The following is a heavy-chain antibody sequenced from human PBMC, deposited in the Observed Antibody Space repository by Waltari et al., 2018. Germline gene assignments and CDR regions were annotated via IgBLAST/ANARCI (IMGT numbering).Heavy chain of an antibody. CDR1: GFTFSSYS. CDR3: ARADGGSLLLDYYYYMDV. Sequence: EVQLVESGGGLVKPGGSLRLSCAASGFTFSSYSMNWVRQAPGKGLEWVSSISSSSSYIYYADSVKGRFTISRDNAKNSLYLQMNSLRAEDTAVYYCARADGGSLLLDYYYYMDVWGKGPRSPSP. D-gene: IGHD2-15*01. J-gene: IGHJ6*03. CDR2: ISSSSSYI. V-gene: IGHV3-21*01.